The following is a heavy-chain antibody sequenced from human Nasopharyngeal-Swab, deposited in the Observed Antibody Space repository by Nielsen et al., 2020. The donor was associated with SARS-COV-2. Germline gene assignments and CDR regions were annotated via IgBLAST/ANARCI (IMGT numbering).Heavy chain of an antibody. J-gene: IGHJ4*02. Sequence: SVKVSCKASGYTLSTYAMYCVRQSPGQRPEFMGWINAGRGNTYYSQKFQVRVRISSDTSANTVYMELSRLRSADTAVYYCARVPAVAASRIDYWGQGTLGTVSS. CDR1: GYTLSTYA. V-gene: IGHV1-3*01. CDR2: INAGRGNT. CDR3: ARVPAVAASRIDY. D-gene: IGHD6-19*01.